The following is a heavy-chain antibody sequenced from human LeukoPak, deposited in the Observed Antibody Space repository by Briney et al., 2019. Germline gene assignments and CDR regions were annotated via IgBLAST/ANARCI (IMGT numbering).Heavy chain of an antibody. D-gene: IGHD2-2*01. CDR3: ARGYCSSTSCYGDAFDI. V-gene: IGHV4-30-4*01. CDR2: IYYSGST. J-gene: IGHJ3*02. Sequence: PSETLSLTCTVSGASIRSGDYYWSWIRQPPGKGLEWIGYIYYSGSTYYNPSLKSRVTISVDTSKNQFSLKLSSVTAADTAVYYCARGYCSSTSCYGDAFDIWGQGTMVTVSS. CDR1: GASIRSGDYY.